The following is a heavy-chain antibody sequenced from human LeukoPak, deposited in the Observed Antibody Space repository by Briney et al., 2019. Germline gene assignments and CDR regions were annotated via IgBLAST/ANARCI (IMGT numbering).Heavy chain of an antibody. Sequence: PSETLSLTCTVSGDSLGNDYWSWIRQSPGKGLEWIGRISTSGSTNYNPSLRSRVTMSVDTSRNQFSLTLTSMTAADTAVYYCASNEFRSYGLVHYWGQRTLVTVSS. CDR2: ISTSGST. CDR1: GDSLGNDY. D-gene: IGHD6-6*01. V-gene: IGHV4-4*07. J-gene: IGHJ4*02. CDR3: ASNEFRSYGLVHY.